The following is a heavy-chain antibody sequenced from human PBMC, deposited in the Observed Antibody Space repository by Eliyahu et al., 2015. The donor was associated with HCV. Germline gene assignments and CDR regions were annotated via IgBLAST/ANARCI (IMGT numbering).Heavy chain of an antibody. V-gene: IGHV3-11*01. CDR3: ARDXMTNYDYGELRFSGTFDI. CDR1: GFTFSDYY. D-gene: IGHD4-17*01. Sequence: QVQLVESGGGLVKPGGSLRLSCAASGFTFSDYYMXWIRQAPGKGLEWVSYISSSGSTIYYADSVKGRFTISXDNAKNSLYLQMNSLRAEDTAVYYCARDXMTNYDYGELRFSGTFDIWGQGTMVTVSS. J-gene: IGHJ3*02. CDR2: ISSSGSTI.